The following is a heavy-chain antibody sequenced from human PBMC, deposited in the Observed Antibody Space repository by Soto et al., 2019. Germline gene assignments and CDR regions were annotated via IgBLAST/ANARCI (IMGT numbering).Heavy chain of an antibody. CDR3: AKSTIFGPILGYMVV. CDR2: ISYDGNKK. V-gene: IGHV3-30*18. CDR1: GFTFSTYG. J-gene: IGHJ6*02. Sequence: PGGSLRLSCAASGFTFSTYGMHWVRQAPGRGPEWVATISYDGNKKCSADSVKGRFTISRDNSNNTLYLQMNSLRAEDTAVYHCAKSTIFGPILGYMVVWGQGTTVTVSS. D-gene: IGHD3-3*01.